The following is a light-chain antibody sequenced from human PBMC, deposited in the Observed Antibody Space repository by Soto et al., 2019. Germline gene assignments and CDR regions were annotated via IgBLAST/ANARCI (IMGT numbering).Light chain of an antibody. CDR2: EDR. CDR3: SSYAGSHTWV. CDR1: SSDVGSYNL. Sequence: QSALTQPASXXXXXGQSITISCTGTSSDVGSYNLVSWYQQLPGKAPRLIIYEDRKRPSGVSNRFSGSKSGNTASLTISGLQAEDEADYYCSSYAGSHTWVFGGGTKLTVL. V-gene: IGLV2-23*01. J-gene: IGLJ3*02.